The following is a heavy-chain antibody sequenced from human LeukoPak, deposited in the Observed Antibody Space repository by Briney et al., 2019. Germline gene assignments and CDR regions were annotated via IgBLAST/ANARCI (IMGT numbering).Heavy chain of an antibody. Sequence: SETLSLTCTVSGYSISSGYYWSWIRPPAGKGLEWIGLIYTSGSTHYNPSLKSLLTMSVDTSKNQFSLKLSSVTAADTAVYYCARDVPFLYGDYYYYYMDVWGKGTTVTISS. CDR3: ARDVPFLYGDYYYYYMDV. CDR1: GYSISSGYY. CDR2: IYTSGST. D-gene: IGHD4-17*01. V-gene: IGHV4-4*07. J-gene: IGHJ6*03.